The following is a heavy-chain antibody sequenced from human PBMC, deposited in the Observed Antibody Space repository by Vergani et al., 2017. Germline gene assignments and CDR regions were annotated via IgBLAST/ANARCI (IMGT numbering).Heavy chain of an antibody. CDR2: IIPVLGKT. J-gene: IGHJ6*02. V-gene: IGHV1-69*08. Sequence: QVQLVQSGAEVKKPGSSVKVSYKASGATFRSNTISWVRQVPGQGLEWMGRIIPVLGKTKYAQDFQGRLTITADTSTSTAYMELTSLRSQDTAVYYCARDPRGYGGDPEDYYYGMDVWGQGTTVTVSS. CDR3: ARDPRGYGGDPEDYYYGMDV. D-gene: IGHD2-21*02. CDR1: GATFRSNT.